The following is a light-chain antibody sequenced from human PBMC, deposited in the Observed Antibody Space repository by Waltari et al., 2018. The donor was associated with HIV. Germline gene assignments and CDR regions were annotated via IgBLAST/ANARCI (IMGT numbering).Light chain of an antibody. CDR3: GTWDSSLNAGV. Sequence: QSMLTQPPSVSAAPGQKVTISCSRSSSNLGNDFVSWYQHLPGAAPKLVIYANSSRPSGIPVRFAGSKSGASATLVITELQTGDEGDYYCGTWDSSLNAGVFGGGTKLTVL. J-gene: IGLJ3*02. CDR2: ANS. CDR1: SSNLGNDF. V-gene: IGLV1-51*01.